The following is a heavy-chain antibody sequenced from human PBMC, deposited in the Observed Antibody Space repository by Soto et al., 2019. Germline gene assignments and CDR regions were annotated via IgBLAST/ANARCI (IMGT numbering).Heavy chain of an antibody. CDR3: ASEAPYYYFDY. V-gene: IGHV1-69*01. D-gene: IGHD2-21*01. CDR1: GGTFSSYA. J-gene: IGHJ4*02. CDR2: IIPIFGTA. Sequence: QVQLVQSGAEVKKPGSSVKVSCKASGGTFSSYAISWVRQAPGQGLEWMGGIIPIFGTANYAQKVQGRVTITADESTSSASMELSRLSSEDTAVYYFASEAPYYYFDYWGQGTLVTVSS.